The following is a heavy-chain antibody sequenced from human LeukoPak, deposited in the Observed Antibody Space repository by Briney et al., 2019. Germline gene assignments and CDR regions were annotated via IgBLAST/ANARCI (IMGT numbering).Heavy chain of an antibody. Sequence: GGSLRLSCSASGFSLSDYGMSWVRQAPGKGLEWVSIIYGGGNTFYADSVKGRFTISRNKSTNTLSLQMNSLRTEDTAVYHCARFFGSGSPFDPWGQGTLVTVAS. CDR3: ARFFGSGSPFDP. V-gene: IGHV3-53*04. CDR2: IYGGGNT. J-gene: IGHJ5*02. D-gene: IGHD3-10*01. CDR1: GFSLSDYG.